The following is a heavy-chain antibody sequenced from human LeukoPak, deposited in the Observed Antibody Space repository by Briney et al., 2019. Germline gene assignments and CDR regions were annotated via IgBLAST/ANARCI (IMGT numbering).Heavy chain of an antibody. D-gene: IGHD7-27*01. V-gene: IGHV3-7*01. CDR1: GFTFRKHW. J-gene: IGHJ4*02. CDR2: IKEDGSEK. Sequence: GGSLRLSCTAAGFTFRKHWMSWVRQAIGKGLECVAKIKEDGSEKHYVDSVRGRFTISRDNARNSLYLQMNNLRADDTVVYYCARDYTGGWNDFWGQGTLVTVSS. CDR3: ARDYTGGWNDF.